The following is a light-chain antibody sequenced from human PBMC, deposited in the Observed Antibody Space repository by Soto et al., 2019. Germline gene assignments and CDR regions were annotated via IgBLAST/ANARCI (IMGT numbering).Light chain of an antibody. CDR3: QQRSDSIT. CDR2: DAS. V-gene: IGKV3-11*01. J-gene: IGKJ5*01. Sequence: EVVWTQSPDTLSLSPGERGSLSCWASHSVTTHLAWFQQRPGQTPRLIIYDASTRAPGIPARFSGRGSGADFTLTISSLEPEDFAVYYCQQRSDSITFGQVTRLEI. CDR1: HSVTTH.